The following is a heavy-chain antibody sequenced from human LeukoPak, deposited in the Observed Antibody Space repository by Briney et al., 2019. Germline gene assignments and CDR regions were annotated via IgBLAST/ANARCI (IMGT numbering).Heavy chain of an antibody. D-gene: IGHD3-22*01. Sequence: WGSLRLSCAASGFIFSNSAMHWVRQAPGKGLEWVAVPSYGGSNKYYADSVKGRFTISRDNAKNTLYLQMNSLRAEDTDVYYCARVGGDYDSSGYYYGWFDPWGQGTLVTVSS. CDR3: ARVGGDYDSSGYYYGWFDP. J-gene: IGHJ5*02. CDR1: GFIFSNSA. V-gene: IGHV3-30*03. CDR2: PSYGGSNK.